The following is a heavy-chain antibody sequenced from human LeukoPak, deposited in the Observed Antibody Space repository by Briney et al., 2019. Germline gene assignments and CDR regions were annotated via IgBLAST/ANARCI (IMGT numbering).Heavy chain of an antibody. V-gene: IGHV1-8*01. CDR2: MNPNSGST. D-gene: IGHD1-26*01. CDR1: GDTFTSYD. J-gene: IGHJ3*02. CDR3: ARGWGQWGLAWGFDI. Sequence: ASVKVSCKASGDTFTSYDINWVRQATGQGLEWMGWMNPNSGSTGYAQKFQGRVTMTRNTSISTTYMELSSLRSEDTAVYYCARGWGQWGLAWGFDIWGQGTMVTVSS.